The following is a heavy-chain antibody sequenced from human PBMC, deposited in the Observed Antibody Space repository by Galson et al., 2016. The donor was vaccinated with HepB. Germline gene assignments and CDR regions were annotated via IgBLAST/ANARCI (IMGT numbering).Heavy chain of an antibody. CDR3: ARDPEEVYFDL. CDR2: INPNSGGT. J-gene: IGHJ2*01. V-gene: IGHV1-2*04. CDR1: GYTFTGYY. D-gene: IGHD1-14*01. Sequence: SVKVSCKASGYTFTGYYIHWLRQAPGQGLEWMGWINPNSGGTNYAQKFQGWVTMTRDTSISTAYMELRRLRYDDTDGYHCARDPEEVYFDLWGRGTLVTVSS.